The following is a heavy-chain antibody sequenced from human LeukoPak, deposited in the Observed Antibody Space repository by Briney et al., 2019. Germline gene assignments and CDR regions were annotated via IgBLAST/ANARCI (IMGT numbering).Heavy chain of an antibody. V-gene: IGHV3-23*01. D-gene: IGHD3-10*01. J-gene: IGHJ4*02. CDR3: ARAEDDSGTYSVGYFDF. CDR2: ISGSGGST. Sequence: GGSLRLSCAASGFTFSSYAMSWVRQAPGKGLEWVSAISGSGGSTYYADSVKGRFTISRDISKNTLYLQMNSLRAEDTAIYYCARAEDDSGTYSVGYFDFWGQGTLVTVSS. CDR1: GFTFSSYA.